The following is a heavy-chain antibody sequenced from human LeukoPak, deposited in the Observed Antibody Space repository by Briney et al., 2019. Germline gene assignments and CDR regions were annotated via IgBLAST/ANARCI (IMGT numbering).Heavy chain of an antibody. J-gene: IGHJ6*03. CDR2: INPNSGGT. CDR1: GYTFTGYY. V-gene: IGHV1-2*02. CDR3: ARVRIAAAKPGYYMDV. Sequence: ASVKVSCKASGYTFTGYYMHWVRQAPGQGLEWMGWINPNSGGTNYAQKFQGRVTMTRDTSISTAYMELSRLRSDDTAVYYCARVRIAAAKPGYYMDVWGKGTTVTISS. D-gene: IGHD6-13*01.